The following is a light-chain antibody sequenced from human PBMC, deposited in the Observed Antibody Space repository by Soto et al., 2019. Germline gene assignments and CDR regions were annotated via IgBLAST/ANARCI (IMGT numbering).Light chain of an antibody. CDR3: QQSYRTPLT. J-gene: IGKJ4*01. CDR1: QGISNY. CDR2: AAS. V-gene: IGKV1-39*01. Sequence: DIQMTHSPSSLSASVGDRVTITCRASQGISNYLNWYQQKPGKAPNLLIFAASTLQRGVPSTFRGSGSGKLFTLTINSLQPEHFATYYCQQSYRTPLTFGGGIKVEIX.